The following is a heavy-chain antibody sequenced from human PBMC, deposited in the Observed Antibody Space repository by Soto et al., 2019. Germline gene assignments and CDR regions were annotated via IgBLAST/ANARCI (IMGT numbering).Heavy chain of an antibody. CDR1: GFTFSDYY. CDR2: ISSSSSYT. Sequence: QVQLVESGGGLVKPGGSLRLSCAASGFTFSDYYMSWIRQAPGKGLEWVSYISSSSSYTNYADSVKGRFTISRDNAKNSLYLQMNSLRAEDTAEYYCARGDLVVPAAISYYYGMDVWGQGTTVTVSS. CDR3: ARGDLVVPAAISYYYGMDV. V-gene: IGHV3-11*06. J-gene: IGHJ6*02. D-gene: IGHD2-2*01.